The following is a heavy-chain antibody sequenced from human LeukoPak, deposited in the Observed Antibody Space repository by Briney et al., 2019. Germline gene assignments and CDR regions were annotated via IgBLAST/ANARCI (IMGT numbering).Heavy chain of an antibody. Sequence: SLXLSCAASGFTFSSYWMNWVRHAPGKGLVWVSRIASDGSSTTYADSVKGRFSISRDNAKNTLYLQMNSLRVEDTAVYYCARGRPHGNDYWGQGTLVTVSS. CDR2: IASDGSST. D-gene: IGHD4-23*01. CDR3: ARGRPHGNDY. V-gene: IGHV3-74*01. J-gene: IGHJ4*02. CDR1: GFTFSSYW.